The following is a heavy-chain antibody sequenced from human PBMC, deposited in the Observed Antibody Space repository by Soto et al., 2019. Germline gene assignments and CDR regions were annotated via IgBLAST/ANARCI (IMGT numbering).Heavy chain of an antibody. D-gene: IGHD2-21*01. CDR2: IIPVLNIA. Sequence: QVQLVQSGAGMKRPGSSVKVSCETSGGTFTNSTFIWVRQAPGQGLEWMGWIIPVLNIANYAQKFQGRVNITADKSTSTAYLELSSLRSEDTAIYFCARAPTASAPFLFWGQGTLVTVSS. V-gene: IGHV1-69*02. J-gene: IGHJ4*02. CDR3: ARAPTASAPFLF. CDR1: GGTFTNST.